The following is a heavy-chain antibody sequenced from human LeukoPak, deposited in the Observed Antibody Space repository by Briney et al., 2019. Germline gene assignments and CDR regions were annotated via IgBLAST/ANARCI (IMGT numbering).Heavy chain of an antibody. CDR1: GFTFSSYG. V-gene: IGHV3-33*01. Sequence: GGSLRLSCAASGFTFSSYGMHWVRQAPGKGLEWVAVIWYDGSNKYYADSVKGRFTISRDNSKNTLYLQMNSLRVEDTAVYYCGRDSRSILIDVWGQGTPVTISS. J-gene: IGHJ4*02. CDR3: GRDSRSILIDV. CDR2: IWYDGSNK. D-gene: IGHD3-3*01.